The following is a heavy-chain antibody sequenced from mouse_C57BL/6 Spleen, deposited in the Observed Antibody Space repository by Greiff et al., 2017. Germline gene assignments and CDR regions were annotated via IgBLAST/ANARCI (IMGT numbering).Heavy chain of an antibody. CDR3: ARMGAYGSSYDWYFDV. CDR1: GYSITSDY. V-gene: IGHV3-8*01. J-gene: IGHJ1*03. D-gene: IGHD1-1*01. CDR2: ISYSGST. Sequence: EVHLVESGPGLAKPSQTLSLTCSVTGYSITSDYWNWIRKFPGNKLEYMGYISYSGSTYYNPSLKSRISITRDTSKNQYYLQLNSVTTEDTATYYCARMGAYGSSYDWYFDVWGTGTTVTVSS.